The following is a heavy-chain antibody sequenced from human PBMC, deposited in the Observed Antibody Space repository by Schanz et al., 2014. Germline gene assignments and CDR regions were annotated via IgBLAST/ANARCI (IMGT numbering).Heavy chain of an antibody. CDR3: ARGRGCYDY. D-gene: IGHD2-21*01. V-gene: IGHV1-69*02. CDR2: IIPSLGLA. J-gene: IGHJ4*02. CDR1: GGTFSSFG. Sequence: VQLEQSGAEVKKPGSSVKVSCKASGGTFSSFGINWVRQAPGQGLEWMGRIIPSLGLAKYEQKFQDKVTITADTSTNTAYMELSSLTSEDTAVHYCARGRGCYDYWGQGTLVTVSP.